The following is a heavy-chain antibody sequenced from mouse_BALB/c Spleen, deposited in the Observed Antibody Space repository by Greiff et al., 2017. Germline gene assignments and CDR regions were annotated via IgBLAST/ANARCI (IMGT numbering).Heavy chain of an antibody. Sequence: EVKLVESGPGLVKPSQSLSLTCTVTGYSITSDYAWNWIRQFPGNKLEWMGYISYSGSTSYNPSLKSRISITRDTSKNQFFLQLNSVTTEDTATYYCARRGYGYVFDYWGQGTTLTVSS. CDR2: ISYSGST. J-gene: IGHJ2*01. D-gene: IGHD1-2*01. CDR1: GYSITSDYA. CDR3: ARRGYGYVFDY. V-gene: IGHV3-2*02.